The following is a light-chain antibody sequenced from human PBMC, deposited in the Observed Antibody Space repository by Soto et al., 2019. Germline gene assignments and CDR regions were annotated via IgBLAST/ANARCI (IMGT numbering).Light chain of an antibody. CDR1: SGSVSTSYY. V-gene: IGLV8-61*01. CDR2: STN. J-gene: IGLJ2*01. Sequence: QTVVTQEPSFSVSPGGTVTLTCGLSSGSVSTSYYPSWYQQTPGQAPRTLIYSTNTRPSGVPDRFSGSILGNKAALTITGAQADDESDYYCVLYMGSGIAVFGGGTKLTVL. CDR3: VLYMGSGIAV.